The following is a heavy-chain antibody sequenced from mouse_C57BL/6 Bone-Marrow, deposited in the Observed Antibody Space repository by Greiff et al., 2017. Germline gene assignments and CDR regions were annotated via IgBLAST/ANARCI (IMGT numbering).Heavy chain of an antibody. CDR1: GFSLSTSNMG. Sequence: QVTLKVSGPGILQPSQTLSLTCSFSGFSLSTSNMGIGWIHQPSGKGLEWLVHIWWNDDKYYNPSLKSRLIVSKDTSNNQLFLKITSVDTAATATYCCAQIGEVGHFGYWGQGTTLTVSS. V-gene: IGHV8-5*01. CDR3: AQIGEVGHFGY. CDR2: IWWNDDK. D-gene: IGHD1-1*02. J-gene: IGHJ2*01.